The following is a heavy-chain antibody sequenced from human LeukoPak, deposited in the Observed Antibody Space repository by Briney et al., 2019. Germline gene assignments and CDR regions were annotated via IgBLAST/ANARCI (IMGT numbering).Heavy chain of an antibody. J-gene: IGHJ6*02. D-gene: IGHD2-8*01. CDR1: GYNFISYY. V-gene: IGHV1-46*01. CDR3: AREDVVLVDAVRYYYYGMDV. CDR2: INPSGGST. Sequence: GASVKVSCKASGYNFISYYMHWVRQAPGQGLEWMGIINPSGGSTSYAQKFQDRVTMTRDTSTSTVCMELSSLKSEGTAVYYCAREDVVLVDAVRYYYYGMDVWGQGTTVTVS.